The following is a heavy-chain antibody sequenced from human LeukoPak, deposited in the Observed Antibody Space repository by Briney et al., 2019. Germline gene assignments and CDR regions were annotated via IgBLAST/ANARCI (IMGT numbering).Heavy chain of an antibody. D-gene: IGHD6-19*01. J-gene: IGHJ4*02. Sequence: GGSLRLSCAASGFTVNDNYMSWVRQAPGKGLEWVSIIYSGGNTYYADSVKGRFTISRDKSKNTLYVQMNSLRAEDTAVYYCARLSSGWLFDSWGQGTLVNVSS. CDR2: IYSGGNT. CDR3: ARLSSGWLFDS. CDR1: GFTVNDNY. V-gene: IGHV3-66*04.